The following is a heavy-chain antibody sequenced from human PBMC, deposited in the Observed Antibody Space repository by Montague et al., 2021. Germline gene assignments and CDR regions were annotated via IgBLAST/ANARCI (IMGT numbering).Heavy chain of an antibody. CDR1: GGSLSGYI. CDR3: TRGGVAVIGIDY. D-gene: IGHD2-21*01. V-gene: IGHV4-34*01. CDR2: ITHTGST. Sequence: SETLSLTCAVYGGSLSGYIWNWIRQPPGRDLEWIGQITHTGSTSYNPSLKSRVTMSVDTSENHVSLRLSSVTAADTAVYYCTRGGVAVIGIDYWGQGALVTVSS. J-gene: IGHJ4*02.